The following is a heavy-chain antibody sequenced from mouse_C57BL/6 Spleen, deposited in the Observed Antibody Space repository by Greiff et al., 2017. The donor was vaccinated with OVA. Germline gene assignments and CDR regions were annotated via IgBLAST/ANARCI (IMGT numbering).Heavy chain of an antibody. Sequence: LQESGAELVKPGASVKISCKASGYAFSSYWMNWVKQRPGKGLEWIGQIYPGDGDTNYNGKFKGKATLTADKSSSTAYMQLSSLTSEDSAVYFCARRDFYGSSPWGQGTLVTVSA. CDR3: ARRDFYGSSP. V-gene: IGHV1-80*01. CDR1: GYAFSSYW. D-gene: IGHD1-1*01. J-gene: IGHJ3*02. CDR2: IYPGDGDT.